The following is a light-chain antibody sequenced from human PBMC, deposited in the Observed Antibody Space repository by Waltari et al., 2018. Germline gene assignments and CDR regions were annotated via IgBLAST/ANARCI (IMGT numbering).Light chain of an antibody. V-gene: IGLV4-69*01. Sequence: PYKGPRVLMPVDSDGSHTKVDGIPDRFSGASSGAERYLTISSLQSEDEADYYCQAGGHGTWVFGGGTRLTVL. J-gene: IGLJ3*02. CDR2: VDSDGSH. CDR3: QAGGHGTWV.